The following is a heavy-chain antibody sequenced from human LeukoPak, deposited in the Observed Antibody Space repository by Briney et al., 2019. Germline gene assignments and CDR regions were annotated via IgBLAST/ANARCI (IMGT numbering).Heavy chain of an antibody. CDR2: ISSSSSYI. V-gene: IGHV3-21*04. Sequence: PGGSLRLSCVASGFTFSSYNMNWVRQAPGKGLEWVSSISSSSSYIYYADSVKGRFTVSRDNAKNSLFLQMNSLRAEDTAVYYCAKYGWLQHNYWYFDLWGRGTLVTVSP. D-gene: IGHD3-9*01. J-gene: IGHJ2*01. CDR3: AKYGWLQHNYWYFDL. CDR1: GFTFSSYN.